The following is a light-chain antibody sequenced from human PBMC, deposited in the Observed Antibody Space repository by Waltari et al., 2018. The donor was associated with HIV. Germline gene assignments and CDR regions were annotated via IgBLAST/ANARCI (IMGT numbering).Light chain of an antibody. CDR3: QSSDSTLSGSV. V-gene: IGLV1-40*01. CDR1: RSNIGTHE. CDR2: NTN. J-gene: IGLJ2*01. Sequence: QSVLTQPPSVSGAPGQRVTLSCTGSRSNIGTHEVHWYQQLPGTAPRLLIYNTNSRPAGVPDRFSGSKSGTSASLAIKGLQAEDEADYYCQSSDSTLSGSVFGGGTKLTVL.